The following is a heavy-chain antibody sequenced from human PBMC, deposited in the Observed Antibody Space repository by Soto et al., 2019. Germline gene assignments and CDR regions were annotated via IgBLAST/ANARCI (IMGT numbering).Heavy chain of an antibody. CDR1: GGSFSGYY. Sequence: SETLSLTCAVYGGSFSGYYWSWIRQPPGKGLEWIGEINHSESTNYNPSIKSQITITIDTSKNQFSLKLRSETAAYTAVYYCARGGWIYCSSPSCPDKRGYYYYGMDVWGQGTTVTVS. J-gene: IGHJ6*02. V-gene: IGHV4-34*01. CDR3: ARGGWIYCSSPSCPDKRGYYYYGMDV. D-gene: IGHD2-2*01. CDR2: INHSEST.